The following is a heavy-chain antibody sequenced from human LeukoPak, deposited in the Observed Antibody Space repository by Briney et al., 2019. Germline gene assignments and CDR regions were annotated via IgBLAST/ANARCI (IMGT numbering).Heavy chain of an antibody. V-gene: IGHV3-7*03. D-gene: IGHD2-21*02. Sequence: GGSLRLSCAASGFTFSSYWMSWVRQAPGKGLEWVANIKEDGSDKYYVDSVKGRFTISRDNAKNSLYLQMNSLKTEDTAVYYCTRHRYGDSGGDFDYWGQGTLVTVSS. J-gene: IGHJ4*02. CDR3: TRHRYGDSGGDFDY. CDR1: GFTFSSYW. CDR2: IKEDGSDK.